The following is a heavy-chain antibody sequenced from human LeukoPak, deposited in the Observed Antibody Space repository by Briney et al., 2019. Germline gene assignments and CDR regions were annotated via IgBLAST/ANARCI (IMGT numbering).Heavy chain of an antibody. J-gene: IGHJ6*04. Sequence: SVKVSCKASGGTFSSYAISWVRQAPGQGLEWMGGIIPIFGAANYAQKFQGRVTITADESTSTAYMELSSLRSEDTAVYYCARDKMARGAPHYYGMDVWGKGTTVTVSS. CDR1: GGTFSSYA. D-gene: IGHD3-10*01. V-gene: IGHV1-69*13. CDR2: IIPIFGAA. CDR3: ARDKMARGAPHYYGMDV.